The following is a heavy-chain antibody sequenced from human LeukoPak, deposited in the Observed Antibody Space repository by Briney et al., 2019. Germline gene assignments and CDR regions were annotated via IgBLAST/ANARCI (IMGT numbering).Heavy chain of an antibody. CDR3: ARGSGYSSDNGFDP. D-gene: IGHD6-19*01. Sequence: GGSLRLSCAGSGFTFSSYWMSWVRQAPGKGLEWVANIKEDGSEKYYVGSLKGRFTISRDNAKNSLYLQMNSLRAEDTAVYYCARGSGYSSDNGFDPWGQGTLVTVSS. V-gene: IGHV3-7*04. J-gene: IGHJ5*02. CDR1: GFTFSSYW. CDR2: IKEDGSEK.